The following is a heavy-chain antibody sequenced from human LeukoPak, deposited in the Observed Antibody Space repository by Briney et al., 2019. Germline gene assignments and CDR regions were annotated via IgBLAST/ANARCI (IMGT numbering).Heavy chain of an antibody. CDR2: ISSSGSTI. J-gene: IGHJ4*02. CDR1: GFTFSSYE. CDR3: LTAFGDYDDYFDF. V-gene: IGHV3-48*03. D-gene: IGHD4-17*01. Sequence: PGGSLRLSCAVSGFTFSSYEVNWVRQAPGKGLEWVSYISSSGSTIYYADSVKGRFTISRDNAKNSLYLQMNSLRAEDTAVYYCLTAFGDYDDYFDFWGQGTLVTVSS.